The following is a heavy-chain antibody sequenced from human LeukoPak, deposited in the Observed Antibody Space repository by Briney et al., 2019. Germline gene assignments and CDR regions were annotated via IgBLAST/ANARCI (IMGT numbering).Heavy chain of an antibody. CDR2: INHSGST. CDR1: GGSFSGYY. J-gene: IGHJ4*02. V-gene: IGHV4-34*01. D-gene: IGHD1-1*01. CDR3: ARETKTTRFVFDY. Sequence: PSETLSLTCAVYGGSFSGYYWSWIRQPPGKGLEWIGEINHSGSTNYNPSLKSRVTISVDTSKNQFSLKLRSVTAADTAVYYCARETKTTRFVFDYWGQGTLVTVSS.